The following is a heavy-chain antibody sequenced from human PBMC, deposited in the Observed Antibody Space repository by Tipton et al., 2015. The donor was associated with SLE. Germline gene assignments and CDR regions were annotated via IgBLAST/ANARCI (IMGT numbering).Heavy chain of an antibody. V-gene: IGHV1-24*01. CDR2: FDPADGKT. J-gene: IGHJ5*02. CDR1: EYSLTELS. Sequence: QLVQSGAEVKKPGASVKVSCKVSEYSLTELSMHWVRQAPGKGLEWMGGFDPADGKTIYAQKFQGRVTMTEDTSTDTAYMELHSLRSEDTAIYYCATDSAAVGRFDPRGQGTLITVSS. D-gene: IGHD6-25*01. CDR3: ATDSAAVGRFDP.